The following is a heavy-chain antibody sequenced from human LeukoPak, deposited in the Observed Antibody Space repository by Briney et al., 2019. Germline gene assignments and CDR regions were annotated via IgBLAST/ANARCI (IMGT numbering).Heavy chain of an antibody. CDR3: ARVYDILSGFSIDAFDI. J-gene: IGHJ3*02. V-gene: IGHV4-59*01. CDR1: GGSISPYY. Sequence: SETLSLTCTVSGGSISPYYWSWIRQPPGKGLEWIGYIYYNGGTNYNPSLKSRATMSVDTSKNYFSLKVTSVTAADTAVYYCARVYDILSGFSIDAFDIWGQGTMVTVSS. D-gene: IGHD3-9*01. CDR2: IYYNGGT.